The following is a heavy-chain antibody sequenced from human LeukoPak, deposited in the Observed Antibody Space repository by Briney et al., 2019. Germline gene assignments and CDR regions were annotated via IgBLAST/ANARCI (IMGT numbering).Heavy chain of an antibody. CDR1: GFTFSDYY. Sequence: GGSLRLSCAASGFTFSDYYMSWMRQAPGKGLEWVGRTKSKTDGGTTDYAAPVKGRFTISRDDSKNTLYLQMNSLKTEDTAVYYCTTLHVCGSYRVYYMDVWGKGTTVTISS. J-gene: IGHJ6*03. CDR2: TKSKTDGGTT. D-gene: IGHD3-16*02. V-gene: IGHV3-15*01. CDR3: TTLHVCGSYRVYYMDV.